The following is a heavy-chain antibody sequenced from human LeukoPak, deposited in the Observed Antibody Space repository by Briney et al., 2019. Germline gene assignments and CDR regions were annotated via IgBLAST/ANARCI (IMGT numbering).Heavy chain of an antibody. J-gene: IGHJ4*02. CDR1: GGSISGYY. D-gene: IGHD4-23*01. CDR2: IYYSGST. CDR3: ARESRDGGNSLEFDY. Sequence: SETLSLTSTVSGGSISGYYWSWIRQPPGEGLEWIGYIYYSGSTNYNPSLKSRVTISVDTSKNQFSLKLSSVTAADTAVYYCARESRDGGNSLEFDYWGQGTLVTVSS. V-gene: IGHV4-59*01.